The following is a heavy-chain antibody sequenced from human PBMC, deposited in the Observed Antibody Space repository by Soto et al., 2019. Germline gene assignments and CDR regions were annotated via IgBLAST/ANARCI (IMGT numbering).Heavy chain of an antibody. CDR2: IYNDGSRT. Sequence: GWSLRLSCAASGFAFSSYWMHWVRQIPGKGPVWVSRIYNDGSRTAYADFVKGRFTISRDNAKNTLYLQMSSLTVEDTAVYYCARDLSGETTPYFDLWGQGVLVTGSS. D-gene: IGHD1-1*01. V-gene: IGHV3-74*01. J-gene: IGHJ4*02. CDR3: ARDLSGETTPYFDL. CDR1: GFAFSSYW.